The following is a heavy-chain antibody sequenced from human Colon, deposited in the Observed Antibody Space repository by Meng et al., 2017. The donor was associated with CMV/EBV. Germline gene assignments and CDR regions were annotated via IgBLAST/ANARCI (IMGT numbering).Heavy chain of an antibody. V-gene: IGHV3-21*01. CDR1: GFTFDDYG. Sequence: GGSLRLSCAASGFTFDDYGMMWVRQAPGKGLEWVSSISSSSSYIYYADSVKGRFTISRDNAKNSLYLQMNSLRAEDTAVYYCAVLTRVDYWGQGTLVTVSS. D-gene: IGHD4/OR15-4a*01. CDR3: AVLTRVDY. CDR2: ISSSSSYI. J-gene: IGHJ4*02.